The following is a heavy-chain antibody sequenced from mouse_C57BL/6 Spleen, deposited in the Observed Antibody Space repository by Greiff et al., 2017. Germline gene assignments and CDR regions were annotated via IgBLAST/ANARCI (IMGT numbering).Heavy chain of an antibody. CDR2: IWRGGST. J-gene: IGHJ4*01. CDR3: AKQIPITTVVATYYAMDY. D-gene: IGHD1-1*01. V-gene: IGHV2-5*01. Sequence: VQLQESGPGLVQPSQSLSITCTVSGFSLTSYGVHWVRQSPGKGLEWLGVIWRGGSTDYNAAFMSRLSITKDNSKSQVFFKMNSLQADDTAIYYGAKQIPITTVVATYYAMDYWGQGTSVTVSS. CDR1: GFSLTSYG.